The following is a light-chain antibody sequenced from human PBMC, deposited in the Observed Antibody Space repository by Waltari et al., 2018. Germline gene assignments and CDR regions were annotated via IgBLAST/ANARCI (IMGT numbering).Light chain of an antibody. V-gene: IGLV2-8*01. J-gene: IGLJ2*01. CDR2: EVD. CDR3: SSYAGSNKLI. CDR1: LSDIVAYTS. Sequence: QSALTQPPPASGSPGQTVFIPCPGPLSDIVAYTSVSWYQQIPGSAPALIIYEVDRRPPGVPDRFSGSKSGNTASLTVSGLQTEDEGDYYCSSYAGSNKLIFGGVTKLTVL.